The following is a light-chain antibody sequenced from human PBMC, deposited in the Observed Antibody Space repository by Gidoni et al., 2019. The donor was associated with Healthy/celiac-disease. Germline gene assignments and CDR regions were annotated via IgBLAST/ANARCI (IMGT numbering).Light chain of an antibody. J-gene: IGLJ3*02. CDR3: QAWDSSVWV. CDR1: KLGDKY. CDR2: QDS. V-gene: IGLV3-1*01. Sequence: SYELTQPPSVSVSPGQTASITCSGDKLGDKYACWYQQKPGQSPVLVIYQDSKRPSGIPELFSGSNSGNTATLTISGTQAMDEADYYCQAWDSSVWVFGGGTKLTVL.